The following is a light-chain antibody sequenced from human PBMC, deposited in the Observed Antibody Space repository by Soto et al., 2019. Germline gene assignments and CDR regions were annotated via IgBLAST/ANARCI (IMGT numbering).Light chain of an antibody. V-gene: IGKV2-28*01. CDR1: QSLLHSNGYNY. Sequence: DIVMTQSPLSLPVTPGEPASISCRSSQSLLHSNGYNYLDWYLQKPGQSPQLLIYLGSTRAPGVADRFSGSGSGTDFTLKISRVEAEDVGVYYCMQALQTPAFGPGTKVDIK. J-gene: IGKJ3*01. CDR2: LGS. CDR3: MQALQTPA.